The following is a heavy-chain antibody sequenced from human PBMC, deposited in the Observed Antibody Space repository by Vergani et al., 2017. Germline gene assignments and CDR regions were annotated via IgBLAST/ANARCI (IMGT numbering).Heavy chain of an antibody. D-gene: IGHD6-6*01. V-gene: IGHV2-26*01. CDR2: IFSNDEK. CDR3: ARHRYPSIAARPGWFDP. Sequence: QVTLKESGPVLVKPTETLTLTCTVSGFSLSNARMGVSWIRQPPGKALEWLAHIFSNDEKSYSTSLKSRLTISKDTSKSQVVLTMTNMDPVDTATYYCARHRYPSIAARPGWFDPWGQGTLVTVSS. J-gene: IGHJ5*02. CDR1: GFSLSNARMG.